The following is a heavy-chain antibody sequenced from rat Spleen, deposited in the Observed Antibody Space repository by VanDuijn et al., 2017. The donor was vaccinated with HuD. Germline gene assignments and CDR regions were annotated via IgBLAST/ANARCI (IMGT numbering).Heavy chain of an antibody. CDR1: GFNFNNYW. J-gene: IGHJ2*01. CDR2: ITNTGGST. D-gene: IGHD1-8*01. V-gene: IGHV5-31*01. Sequence: EVKLVESGGGLVQPGRSLKLSCAASGFNFNNYWMTWIRQAPGKGLEWVASITNTGGSTYYPDSVKGRFTISRDNAKSTLYLQMNSLRSEDTATYYSTRDGGNYSIHGGYYFDYWGQGVMVTVSS. CDR3: TRDGGNYSIHGGYYFDY.